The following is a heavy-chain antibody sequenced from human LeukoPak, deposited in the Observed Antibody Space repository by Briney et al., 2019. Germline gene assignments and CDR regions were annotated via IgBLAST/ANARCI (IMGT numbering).Heavy chain of an antibody. CDR2: IIPIFGTA. D-gene: IGHD5-24*01. J-gene: IGHJ5*02. CDR3: APEMATIA. Sequence: GSSVNVSCMPSVCTFSSYAISWVRQAPGQGLEWMGGIIPIFGTANYSQKFQGRVTITVDESTSTAYMELSSLRSEYTAVYYCAPEMATIAWGQGTLVTVSS. V-gene: IGHV1-69*13. CDR1: VCTFSSYA.